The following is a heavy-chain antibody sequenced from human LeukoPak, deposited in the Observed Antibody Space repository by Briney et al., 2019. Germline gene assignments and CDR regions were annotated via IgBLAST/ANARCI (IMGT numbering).Heavy chain of an antibody. J-gene: IGHJ3*02. CDR3: ARHPAPMVRGVKRGAFDI. D-gene: IGHD3-10*01. Sequence: SETLSLTCAVSGGSISSSTWWSWVRQPPGKGLEWIGEIYHSGSTNYNPSLKSRVTISVDTSKNQFSLKLSSVTAADTAVYYCARHPAPMVRGVKRGAFDIWGQGTMVTVSS. CDR2: IYHSGST. V-gene: IGHV4-4*02. CDR1: GGSISSSTW.